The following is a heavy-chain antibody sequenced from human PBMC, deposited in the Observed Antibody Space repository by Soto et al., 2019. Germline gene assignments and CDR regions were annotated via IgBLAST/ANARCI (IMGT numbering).Heavy chain of an antibody. D-gene: IGHD2-21*01. CDR3: ARGRHNYFDY. J-gene: IGHJ4*02. V-gene: IGHV4-39*01. CDR2: IYYSGST. Sequence: QLQLQELGPGLVKPSETLSLTCTVSGGSISSSSYYWGWIRQPPGKGLEWIGSIYYSGSTYYNPSLKSRVTISVDTSKNQFSLKLSSVTAADTAVYYCARGRHNYFDYWGQGTLVTVSS. CDR1: GGSISSSSYY.